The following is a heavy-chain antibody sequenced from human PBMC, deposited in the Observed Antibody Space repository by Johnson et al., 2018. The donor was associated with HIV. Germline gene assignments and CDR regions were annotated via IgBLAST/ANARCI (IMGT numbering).Heavy chain of an antibody. CDR3: ARDRTGGSFPRAFDI. D-gene: IGHD1-26*01. Sequence: EVQLVESGGGLVQPGGSLRLSCAASGFTFDDYGMSWVRQAPGKGLEWVSGINWNGGSTGYADSVKGRFTISRDNAKNSLYLQMNSLRAEDTALYYCARDRTGGSFPRAFDIWGQGTMVTVSS. J-gene: IGHJ3*02. V-gene: IGHV3-20*04. CDR2: INWNGGST. CDR1: GFTFDDYG.